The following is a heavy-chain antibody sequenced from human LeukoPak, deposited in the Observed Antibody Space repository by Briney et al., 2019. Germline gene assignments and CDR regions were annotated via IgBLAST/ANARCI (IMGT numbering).Heavy chain of an antibody. CDR1: GFTFSSYS. V-gene: IGHV3-21*01. CDR2: ISSSSSYT. Sequence: PGGSLRLSCAASGFTFSSYSMNWVRQAPGKGLEWVSSISSSSSYTYYADSVKGRFTISRDNAKNSLYLQMNSLRAEDTAVYYCAREYYSSTSCYFGYSYGPFDYWGQGTLVTVSS. CDR3: AREYYSSTSCYFGYSYGPFDY. J-gene: IGHJ4*02. D-gene: IGHD2-2*01.